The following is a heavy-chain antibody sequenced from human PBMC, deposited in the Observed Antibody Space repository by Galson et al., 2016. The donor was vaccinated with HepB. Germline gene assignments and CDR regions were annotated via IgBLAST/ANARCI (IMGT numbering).Heavy chain of an antibody. Sequence: QSGAEVKKPGESLRISCQGSGYSFTNYWIAWVRQMPGKGLEWMGIIYPDDSYTSYSPSFQGEVTISADKSNSTAYLQLSSLKASDTAMYFCARHLGRSSSWPFYYYFYGLDVWGEGTTVTVSS. D-gene: IGHD6-13*01. V-gene: IGHV5-51*01. J-gene: IGHJ6*04. CDR2: IYPDDSYT. CDR3: ARHLGRSSSWPFYYYFYGLDV. CDR1: GYSFTNYW.